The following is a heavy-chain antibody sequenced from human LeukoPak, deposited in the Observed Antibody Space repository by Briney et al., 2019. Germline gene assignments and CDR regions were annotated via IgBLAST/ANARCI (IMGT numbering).Heavy chain of an antibody. Sequence: SETLSLTCTVSRGSVNSNSYYWGWIRQPPGKGLEWIGTIYYSGNTYYNPSLESRVTISVDTSKNQFSLKLTSVTAADTAVYYCAREMTRYYFDYWGQGTLVTVSS. V-gene: IGHV4-39*07. CDR1: RGSVNSNSYY. J-gene: IGHJ4*02. CDR3: AREMTRYYFDY. CDR2: IYYSGNT.